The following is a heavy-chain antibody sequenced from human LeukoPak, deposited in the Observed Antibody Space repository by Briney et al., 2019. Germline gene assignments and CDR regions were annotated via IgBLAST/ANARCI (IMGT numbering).Heavy chain of an antibody. D-gene: IGHD1-26*01. CDR2: INWNGGST. Sequence: GGSLRLSCAASGFTFDDYGMSWVRQAPGKGLEWVSGINWNGGSTGYADSVKGRFTISRDNAKNSLYLQMNSLRAEDTAVYYCARVWADSGSYGRYDYWGQGTLVTVSS. CDR3: ARVWADSGSYGRYDY. CDR1: GFTFDDYG. V-gene: IGHV3-20*04. J-gene: IGHJ4*02.